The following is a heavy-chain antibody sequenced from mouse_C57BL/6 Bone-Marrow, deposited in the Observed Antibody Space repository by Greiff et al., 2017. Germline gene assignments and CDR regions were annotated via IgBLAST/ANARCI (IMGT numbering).Heavy chain of an antibody. CDR2: IYPGSGST. V-gene: IGHV1-55*01. Sequence: VQLQQPGAELVKPGASVKMSCKASGYTFTSYWITWVKQRPGQGLEWIGDIYPGSGSTNYNEKFKSKATLTVDTSSSTAYMQLSSLTSEDSAVYYCALDSSGYGGFAYWGQGTLVTVSA. CDR3: ALDSSGYGGFAY. J-gene: IGHJ3*01. CDR1: GYTFTSYW. D-gene: IGHD3-2*02.